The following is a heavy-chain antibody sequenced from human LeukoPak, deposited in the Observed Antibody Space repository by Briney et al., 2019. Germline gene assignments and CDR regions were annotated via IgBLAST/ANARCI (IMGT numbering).Heavy chain of an antibody. V-gene: IGHV3-66*01. Sequence: PGRSLRLSCAASGFTFSSYAMNWVRQAPGKGLEWVSVIYSGGSTYYADSVKGRFTISRDNSKNTLYLHMNSLRAEDTAVYYCARDMVAGGPDYWGQGTLVTVSS. CDR2: IYSGGST. D-gene: IGHD6-19*01. CDR1: GFTFSSYA. J-gene: IGHJ4*02. CDR3: ARDMVAGGPDY.